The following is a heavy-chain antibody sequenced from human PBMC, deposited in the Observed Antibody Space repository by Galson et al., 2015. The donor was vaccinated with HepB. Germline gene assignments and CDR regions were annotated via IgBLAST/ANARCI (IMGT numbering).Heavy chain of an antibody. D-gene: IGHD6-13*01. Sequence: SLRLSCAASGFTFSSYWIHWVRQAPGKGLVWVSRINSDGSSTSYADSVKGRFTISRDNAKNTLYLQMNSLRAEDTAVYYCARGGGPGSSAFNIWGQGTMVTVSS. CDR2: INSDGSST. CDR1: GFTFSSYW. V-gene: IGHV3-74*01. CDR3: ARGGGPGSSAFNI. J-gene: IGHJ3*02.